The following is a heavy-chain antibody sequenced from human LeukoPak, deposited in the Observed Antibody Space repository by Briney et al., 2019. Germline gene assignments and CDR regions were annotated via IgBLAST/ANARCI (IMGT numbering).Heavy chain of an antibody. Sequence: SVQIPGKGSRSYFIWYWFGAARQLPGKGLEWMGIIYPGDSDTRYSPSFQGQATISADKPISNAHPQWSSMKASDTVMYYWAIQWYYGLVSYYTAYGMDVWGQGATVTVSS. J-gene: IGHJ6*02. CDR1: RSYFIWYW. CDR3: AIQWYYGLVSYYTAYGMDV. CDR2: IYPGDSDT. V-gene: IGHV5-51*01. D-gene: IGHD3-10*01.